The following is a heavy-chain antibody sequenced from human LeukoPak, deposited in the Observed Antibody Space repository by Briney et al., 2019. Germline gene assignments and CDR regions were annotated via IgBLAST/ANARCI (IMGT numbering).Heavy chain of an antibody. CDR2: ISYDGSNK. V-gene: IGHV3-30*18. Sequence: GRSLRLSCAASGFTFSSYGMHWVRQAPGKGLEWVAVISYDGSNKYYADSVKGRFTISRDNSKNTLYLQMNSLRAEDTAVYYCAKGGTMVRGVIITAFFDYWGQGTLVTVSS. D-gene: IGHD3-10*01. CDR1: GFTFSSYG. CDR3: AKGGTMVRGVIITAFFDY. J-gene: IGHJ4*02.